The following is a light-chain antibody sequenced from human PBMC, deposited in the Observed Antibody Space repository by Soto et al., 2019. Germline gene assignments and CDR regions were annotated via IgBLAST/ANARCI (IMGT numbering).Light chain of an antibody. CDR1: QRVGSV. CDR3: QQRNIPLT. V-gene: IGKV3-11*01. CDR2: DAS. Sequence: EIVLTQSPDTLSLSPGERATLSCRASQRVGSVLAWYQQKPGQAPRLVIYDASKRATGIPARFSGSGSGTDLTLTTNSLETEDFEVYYCQQRNIPLTFGGGTKVDIK. J-gene: IGKJ4*01.